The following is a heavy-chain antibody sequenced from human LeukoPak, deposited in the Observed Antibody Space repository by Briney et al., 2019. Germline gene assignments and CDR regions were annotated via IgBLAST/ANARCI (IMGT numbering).Heavy chain of an antibody. CDR3: ARDLGSGYGESYGMDV. V-gene: IGHV1-46*01. J-gene: IGHJ6*02. CDR1: GYTFTSNY. D-gene: IGHD3-22*01. Sequence: ASVKVSCKASGYTFTSNYLHWVRQSLGQGLEWMGMFDPSGGNALYAQKFQDRVIMTRDTSTSTVYMELSSLRPGDTAVYYCARDLGSGYGESYGMDVWGQGTTVTVSS. CDR2: FDPSGGNA.